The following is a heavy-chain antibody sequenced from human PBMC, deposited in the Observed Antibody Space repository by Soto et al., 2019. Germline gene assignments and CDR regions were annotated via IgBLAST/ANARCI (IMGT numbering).Heavy chain of an antibody. CDR2: INHSGST. V-gene: IGHV4-34*01. J-gene: IGHJ5*02. D-gene: IGHD1-26*01. CDR1: GGPFSGYY. Sequence: SETLSLTCAVYGGPFSGYYWSWIRQPPGKGLEWIGEINHSGSTNYNPSLKSRVTISVDTSKNQFSLKLSSVTAADTAVYYCARAGRLYNWFDPWGQGTLVTVSS. CDR3: ARAGRLYNWFDP.